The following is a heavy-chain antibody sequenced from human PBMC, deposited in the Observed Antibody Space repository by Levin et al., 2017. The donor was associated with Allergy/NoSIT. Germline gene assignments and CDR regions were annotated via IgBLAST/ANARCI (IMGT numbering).Heavy chain of an antibody. CDR1: GGSISSYY. V-gene: IGHV4-59*08. Sequence: GSLRLSCTVSGGSISSYYWSWIRQSPGKRPEWIGYIHYTGYTNYSPSLKSRVTISLDTSKNQFSLKLTSVNAADTAVYSCARSAHVTVIPAAIVAFDPWGQGILVTVSS. J-gene: IGHJ5*02. CDR3: ARSAHVTVIPAAIVAFDP. CDR2: IHYTGYT. D-gene: IGHD2-2*01.